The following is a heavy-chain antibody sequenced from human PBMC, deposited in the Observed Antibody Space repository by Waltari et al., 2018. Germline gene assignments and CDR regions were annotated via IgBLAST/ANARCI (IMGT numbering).Heavy chain of an antibody. D-gene: IGHD3-3*01. CDR1: GGTFSSYA. V-gene: IGHV1-69*13. Sequence: QVQLVQSGAEVKKPGSSVKVSCKASGGTFSSYAISWVRQAPGQGLEWMGGIIPIFGTANYAQKFQGRVTITADESTSTAYMELSSLRSEDTAVYYCASIIRITIFGVVIEYYFDYWGQGTLVTVSS. CDR3: ASIIRITIFGVVIEYYFDY. J-gene: IGHJ4*02. CDR2: IIPIFGTA.